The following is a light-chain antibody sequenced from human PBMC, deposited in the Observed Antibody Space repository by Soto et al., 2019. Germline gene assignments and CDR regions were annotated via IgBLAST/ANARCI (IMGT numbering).Light chain of an antibody. CDR3: LQDYNYPRT. CDR1: QGIRNE. Sequence: AIQMTQSPSSLCASVGDRVTITCRASQGIRNELGWYQQKPGEAPKLLIYAASTLQSGVPSRFSGSGSGTDFSLTISSLQLEDSATYVWLQDYNYPRTFGQGTRV. CDR2: AAS. V-gene: IGKV1-6*01. J-gene: IGKJ1*01.